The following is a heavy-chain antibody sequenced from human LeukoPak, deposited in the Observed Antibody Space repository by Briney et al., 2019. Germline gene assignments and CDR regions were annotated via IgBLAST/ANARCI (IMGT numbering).Heavy chain of an antibody. D-gene: IGHD3-3*01. J-gene: IGHJ5*02. CDR1: GYTFTSYD. CDR2: MNPNSGNT. Sequence: ASVKVSCKASGYTFTSYDINWVRQATGQGLEWMGWMNPNSGNTGYAQKFQGRVTITRNTSISTAYMELSSLRSGDTAVYYCARGPSFGVVIRFLGRVGWFDPWGQGTLVTVSS. CDR3: ARGPSFGVVIRFLGRVGWFDP. V-gene: IGHV1-8*03.